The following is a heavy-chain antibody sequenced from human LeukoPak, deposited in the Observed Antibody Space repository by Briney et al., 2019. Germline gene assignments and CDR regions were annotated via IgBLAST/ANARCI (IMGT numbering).Heavy chain of an antibody. CDR3: ARENDFWSGYYGFDY. J-gene: IGHJ4*02. Sequence: RTSETLSLTCTVSGGSISSGSYYWSWIRQPAGKGLEWIGRIYTSGSTNYNPSLKSRVTISVDTSKNQFSLKLSSVTAADTAVYYCARENDFWSGYYGFDYWGQGTLVTVSS. D-gene: IGHD3-3*01. CDR2: IYTSGST. CDR1: GGSISSGSYY. V-gene: IGHV4-61*02.